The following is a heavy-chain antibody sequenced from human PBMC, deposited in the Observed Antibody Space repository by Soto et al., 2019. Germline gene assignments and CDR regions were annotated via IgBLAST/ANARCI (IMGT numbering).Heavy chain of an antibody. CDR2: INHSGST. V-gene: IGHV4-34*01. D-gene: IGHD3-22*01. CDR3: ARSPNYYDSSGYYY. CDR1: GGSFSGYY. Sequence: PSETLSLTCAVYGGSFSGYYWSWIRQPPGKGLERIGEINHSGSTNYNPSLKSRVTISVDTSKNQFSLKLSSVTAADTAVYYCARSPNYYDSSGYYYWGQGTLVTVSS. J-gene: IGHJ4*02.